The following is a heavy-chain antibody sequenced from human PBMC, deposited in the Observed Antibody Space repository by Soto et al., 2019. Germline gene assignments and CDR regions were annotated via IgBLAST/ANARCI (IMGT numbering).Heavy chain of an antibody. V-gene: IGHV4-34*01. CDR2: INYSGNT. D-gene: IGHD1-26*01. CDR1: GGSLSGYY. CDR3: ARHHVRGRTIAGAAEF. J-gene: IGHJ4*02. Sequence: SETLSLTCAVYGGSLSGYYWSWIRQPPGKALEWIGEINYSGNTNYNPSLKSRVTISVDTSKNQLFLNLTSVTAADTAMYYCARHHVRGRTIAGAAEFWGQGTLVTVYS.